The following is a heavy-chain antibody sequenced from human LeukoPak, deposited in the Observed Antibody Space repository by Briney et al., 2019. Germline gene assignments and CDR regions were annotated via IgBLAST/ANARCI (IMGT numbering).Heavy chain of an antibody. V-gene: IGHV3-23*01. J-gene: IGHJ4*02. CDR2: ISGSGGST. D-gene: IGHD3-3*01. CDR3: ARSRTKPYYDFWSGYYNY. Sequence: PGGSLRLSCAASGFTFSSYAMSWVRQAPGKGLEWVSAISGSGGSTYYADSVKGRFTISRDNSKNTLYLQMNSLRAEDTAVYYCARSRTKPYYDFWSGYYNYWGQGTLVTVSS. CDR1: GFTFSSYA.